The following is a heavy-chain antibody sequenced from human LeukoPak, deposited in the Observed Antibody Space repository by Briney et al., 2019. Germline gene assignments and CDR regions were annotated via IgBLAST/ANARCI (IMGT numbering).Heavy chain of an antibody. D-gene: IGHD1-26*01. CDR3: ATEVGATTADY. CDR1: GYTLTELS. CDR2: FDPEDGET. J-gene: IGHJ4*02. Sequence: EASVKVSCKVSGYTLTELSMHWVRQAPGKGLEWMGGFDPEDGETIYAQKFQGRVTMTGDTSTDTAYMELSSLRSEDTAVYYCATEVGATTADYWGQGTLVTVSS. V-gene: IGHV1-24*01.